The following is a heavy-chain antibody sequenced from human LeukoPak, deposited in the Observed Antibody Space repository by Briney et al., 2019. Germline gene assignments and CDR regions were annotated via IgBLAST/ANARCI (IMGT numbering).Heavy chain of an antibody. V-gene: IGHV3-23*01. CDR3: AKERPYYYDSSGLVDY. J-gene: IGHJ4*02. CDR2: ISGSGGST. D-gene: IGHD3-22*01. CDR1: GFTFSSYA. Sequence: PGGSLRLSCAASGFTFSSYAMSWVRQAPGKGLEWVSAISGSGGSTYYADSVKGRFTIFRDNSKNTLYLQMNSLRAEDTAVYYCAKERPYYYDSSGLVDYWGQGTLVTVSS.